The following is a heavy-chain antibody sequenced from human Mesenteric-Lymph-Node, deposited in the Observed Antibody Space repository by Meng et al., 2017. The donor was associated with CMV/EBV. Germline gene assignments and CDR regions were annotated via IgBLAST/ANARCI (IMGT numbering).Heavy chain of an antibody. CDR1: GYTFSDYY. CDR2: INPNSGDT. V-gene: IGHV1-2*02. CDR3: ARGPRSGTYFSPYY. Sequence: ASVKVSCKASGYTFSDYYIHWVRQAPGQGLEWMGWINPNSGDTNYAQKFQGRVTMTRDTSISTAYMELSELRSDDTAVYYCARGPRSGTYFSPYYWGQGTLVTVSS. J-gene: IGHJ4*02. D-gene: IGHD3-10*01.